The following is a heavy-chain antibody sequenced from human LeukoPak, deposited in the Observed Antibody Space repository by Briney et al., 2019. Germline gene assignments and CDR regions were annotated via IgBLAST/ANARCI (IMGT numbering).Heavy chain of an antibody. CDR3: FLTYCGGDCP. V-gene: IGHV1-69*13. Sequence: ASLKVSCKASGGTLSSYGISWVRQAPGQGLEWMGGIIPIFGTANYAQKFQGRVTITADDSTSTAYMVLSSLGSEDTAIYYCFLTYCGGDCPWGQGTLVTAPS. CDR1: GGTLSSYG. CDR2: IIPIFGTA. D-gene: IGHD2-21*01. J-gene: IGHJ5*02.